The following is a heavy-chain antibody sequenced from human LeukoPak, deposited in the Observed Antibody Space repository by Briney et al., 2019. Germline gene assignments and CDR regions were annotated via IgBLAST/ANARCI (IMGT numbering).Heavy chain of an antibody. V-gene: IGHV4-59*12. D-gene: IGHD6-19*01. CDR1: GGSISSYY. J-gene: IGHJ4*02. Sequence: SETLSLTCTVSGGSISSYYWNWIRQPPGKGLEWIGYVYYSGSTDYNPSLKSRVTISVDTSKNQFSLKLSSVTAADTAVYYCAIRIAVAGLNYWGQGTLVTVSS. CDR2: VYYSGST. CDR3: AIRIAVAGLNY.